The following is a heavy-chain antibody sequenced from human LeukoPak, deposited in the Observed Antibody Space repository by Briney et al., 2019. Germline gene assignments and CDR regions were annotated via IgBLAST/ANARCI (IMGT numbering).Heavy chain of an antibody. J-gene: IGHJ4*02. CDR1: GGSFSGYY. D-gene: IGHD6-19*01. CDR3: ARGGRSSGWRGRGYYFDY. CDR2: INHSGST. V-gene: IGHV4-34*01. Sequence: SETLSLTCAVYGGSFSGYYWSWIRQPPGKGLDWIGEINHSGSTNYNPSLKSRVTISVDTSKNQFSLKLSSVTAADTAVYYCARGGRSSGWRGRGYYFDYWGQGTLVTVSS.